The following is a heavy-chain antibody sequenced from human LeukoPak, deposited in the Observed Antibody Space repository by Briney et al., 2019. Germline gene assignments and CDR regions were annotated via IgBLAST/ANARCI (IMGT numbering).Heavy chain of an antibody. CDR3: ARVGLAAAGHLDS. Sequence: GGSLRLSCAASGFTFSSYAMSWVRQAPGKGLEWVSAISGSGGSTNYADSVKGRFTVSRDNSKNTLYLQMNSLRAEDTAVYYCARVGLAAAGHLDSWGQGTLVTVSS. D-gene: IGHD6-13*01. CDR2: ISGSGGST. CDR1: GFTFSSYA. J-gene: IGHJ4*02. V-gene: IGHV3-23*01.